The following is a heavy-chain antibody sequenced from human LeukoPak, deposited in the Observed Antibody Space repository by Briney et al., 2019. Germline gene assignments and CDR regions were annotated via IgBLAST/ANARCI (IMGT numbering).Heavy chain of an antibody. D-gene: IGHD1-26*01. CDR1: GYTFTSYG. V-gene: IGHV1-18*01. Sequence: ASVKVSCKASGYTFTSYGISWVRQAPGQGLEWMGWISAYNGNTNYAQKLQGRVTMTTDTSTSTAYMELRSLRPDDTAVYYCARVGVYSGSYSTTLDYWGQGTLVTVSS. J-gene: IGHJ4*02. CDR3: ARVGVYSGSYSTTLDY. CDR2: ISAYNGNT.